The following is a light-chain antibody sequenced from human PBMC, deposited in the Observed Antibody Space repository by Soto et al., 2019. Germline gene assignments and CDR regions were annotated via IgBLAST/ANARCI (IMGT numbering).Light chain of an antibody. CDR1: QSVSSNY. J-gene: IGKJ1*01. CDR3: QQYGSSPTWT. V-gene: IGKV3-20*01. CDR2: GVS. Sequence: ESVLTQSPVTLSWSPLERATLSCRASQSVSSNYLAWYQQKPGQAPRLLIYGVSTRATGIPDRFSASGSGTDFTLTISRLEPEDSAVYYCQQYGSSPTWTFGQGTKVDIK.